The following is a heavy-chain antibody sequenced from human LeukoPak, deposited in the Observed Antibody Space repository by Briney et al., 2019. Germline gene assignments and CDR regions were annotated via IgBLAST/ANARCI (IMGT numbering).Heavy chain of an antibody. Sequence: ASVKVSCKASGYTFTNYFMHWVRQAPGQGLEWMGIINPITGTTTYAQKFQGRVTMTRDTSTGTVYMELSSLRSEDTAVYYCTRAPPGMTMMTDYWGQGTLVTVSS. CDR1: GYTFTNYF. V-gene: IGHV1-46*01. D-gene: IGHD3-22*01. CDR2: INPITGTT. CDR3: TRAPPGMTMMTDY. J-gene: IGHJ4*02.